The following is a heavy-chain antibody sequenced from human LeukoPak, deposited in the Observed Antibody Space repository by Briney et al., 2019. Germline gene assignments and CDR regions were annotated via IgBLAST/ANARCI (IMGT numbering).Heavy chain of an antibody. Sequence: GGSLRLSCAASGFTFSSYAMHWVRQAPGKGLEWVAVISYDGSNKYYADSVKGRFTISRDNSKNTLYLQMNSLRAEDTAVYYCARERSITMVRGVIPYFDYWGQGTLVTVSS. CDR2: ISYDGSNK. CDR3: ARERSITMVRGVIPYFDY. CDR1: GFTFSSYA. D-gene: IGHD3-10*01. V-gene: IGHV3-30-3*01. J-gene: IGHJ4*02.